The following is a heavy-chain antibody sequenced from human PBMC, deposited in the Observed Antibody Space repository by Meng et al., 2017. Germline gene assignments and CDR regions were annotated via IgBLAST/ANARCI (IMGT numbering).Heavy chain of an antibody. CDR3: ARWSIYCSGGSCYSFDY. CDR1: GGAISSSNW. J-gene: IGHJ4*02. V-gene: IGHV4-4*02. Sequence: QGPWQARGPALVKPSGTLSLTFAVSGGAISSSNWWSWVRQPPGKGLEWIGEIYHSGSTNYNPSLKSRVTISVDKSKNQFSLKLSSVTAADTAVYYCARWSIYCSGGSCYSFDYWGQGTLVTVSS. D-gene: IGHD2-15*01. CDR2: IYHSGST.